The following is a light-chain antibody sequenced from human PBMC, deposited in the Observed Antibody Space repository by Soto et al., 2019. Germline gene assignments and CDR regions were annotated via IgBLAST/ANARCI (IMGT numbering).Light chain of an antibody. Sequence: QSALTQPRSVSGSPGQSVTISCTGTSSDVGGYNYVSWYQQHPGKAPRLMIYDVSKRPSGVPDRFSGSKSGNTASLTISGLHAEDEADYYCCSYAGSYTFYVFGTGTQLTVL. CDR1: SSDVGGYNY. V-gene: IGLV2-11*01. CDR3: CSYAGSYTFYV. CDR2: DVS. J-gene: IGLJ1*01.